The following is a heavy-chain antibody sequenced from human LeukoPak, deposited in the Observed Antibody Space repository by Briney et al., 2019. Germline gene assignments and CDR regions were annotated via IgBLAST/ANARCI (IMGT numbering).Heavy chain of an antibody. CDR3: VRDRNFGVVTKNGLDV. V-gene: IGHV3-48*01. Sequence: QAGGFLRLSCIVSGFIFSDYGMSWVRQAPGKGLTWISYISSSGYNTFQRDSVRGRFTVSRDNGKSALYLQMDSLRAEDTGVYYCVRDRNFGVVTKNGLDVWGQGTTVTVSS. D-gene: IGHD3-3*01. CDR2: ISSSGYNT. J-gene: IGHJ6*02. CDR1: GFIFSDYG.